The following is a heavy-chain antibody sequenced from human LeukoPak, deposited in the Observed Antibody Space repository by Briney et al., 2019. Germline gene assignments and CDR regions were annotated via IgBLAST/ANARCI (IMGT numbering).Heavy chain of an antibody. D-gene: IGHD6-19*01. CDR2: INPNSGGT. CDR3: ARDTSGIAVADKGDY. Sequence: ASVKVSCKASGYTFTGYYMHWVRQAPGQGLEWMGWINPNSGGTNYALKFQGRVTMTRDTSISTAYMELSRLRSDDTAVYYCARDTSGIAVADKGDYWGQGTLVTVSS. J-gene: IGHJ4*02. CDR1: GYTFTGYY. V-gene: IGHV1-2*02.